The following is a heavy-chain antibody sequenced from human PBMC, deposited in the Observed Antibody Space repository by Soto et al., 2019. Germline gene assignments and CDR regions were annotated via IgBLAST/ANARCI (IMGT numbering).Heavy chain of an antibody. CDR1: GGSLTNYF. J-gene: IGHJ3*01. CDR2: IRYSGKT. CDR3: ARFQYTVVTPFDL. V-gene: IGHV4-59*01. D-gene: IGHD2-21*02. Sequence: QVQLQESGPGLVEPSETLSLTCTVSGGSLTNYFWTWIRQSPGKGLEWIAYIRYSGKTDYNPSLKSRVTTSLDTPKNQFSLKLTSVTAADTAMYYCARFQYTVVTPFDLWGQGIMVIVSS.